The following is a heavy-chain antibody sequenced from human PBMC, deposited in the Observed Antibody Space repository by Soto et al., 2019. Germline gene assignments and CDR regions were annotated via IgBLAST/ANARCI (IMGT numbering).Heavy chain of an antibody. CDR3: ARVTDTIVGATMVTDY. Sequence: ASVKVSYKASGYTFTSYGISWVRQAPGQGLEWMGWISAYNGNTNYAQKLQDRVTMTTDTSTSTAYMELRSLRSDDTAFYYCARVTDTIVGATMVTDYWGQGTLVTVSS. CDR1: GYTFTSYG. V-gene: IGHV1-18*04. D-gene: IGHD1-26*01. J-gene: IGHJ4*01. CDR2: ISAYNGNT.